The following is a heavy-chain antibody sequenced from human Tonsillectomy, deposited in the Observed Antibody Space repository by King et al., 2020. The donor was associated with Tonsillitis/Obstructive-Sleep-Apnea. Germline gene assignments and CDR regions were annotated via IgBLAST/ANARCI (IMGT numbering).Heavy chain of an antibody. CDR2: ISSDVSNK. CDR3: ARDHYYMDV. J-gene: IGHJ6*03. Sequence: VQLVESGGGVVQPGRSLRLSCAASGFTFSSNAMHWVRQAPGKGLEWVAAISSDVSNKYYADSVKGRFTISRDNSKNTLYLQMHSLRAEDTALYYCARDHYYMDVWGKGTTVTVSS. CDR1: GFTFSSNA. V-gene: IGHV3-30*01.